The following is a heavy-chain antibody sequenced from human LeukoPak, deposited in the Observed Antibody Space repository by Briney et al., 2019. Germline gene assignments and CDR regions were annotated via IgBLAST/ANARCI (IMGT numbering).Heavy chain of an antibody. Sequence: PGGSLRLSCAVSGFTFSNAWMSWVRQAPGKGLEWVGRIKSKTDGGTTDYAAPVKGRFTISRDDSKNTLYLQMNSLKTEDTAVYYCTTVRQYEYYYYYYYMDVWGKGTTVTVSS. CDR3: TTVRQYEYYYYYYYMDV. CDR1: GFTFSNAW. V-gene: IGHV3-15*01. CDR2: IKSKTDGGTT. J-gene: IGHJ6*03. D-gene: IGHD4-11*01.